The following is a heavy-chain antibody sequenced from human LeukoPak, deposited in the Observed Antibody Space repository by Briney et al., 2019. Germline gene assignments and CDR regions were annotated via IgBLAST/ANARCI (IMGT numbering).Heavy chain of an antibody. CDR2: ISYDGSNK. CDR1: GFTFSSYA. D-gene: IGHD3-10*01. Sequence: PGGSLRLSCAASGFTFSSYAMNWVRQAPGKGLEWVALISYDGSNKYYADSVKGRFTISRDNSKNTLYLQMNSLRAEDTAVYYCARKQITTLWFGESDAFDIWGQGTMVTVSS. V-gene: IGHV3-30-3*01. CDR3: ARKQITTLWFGESDAFDI. J-gene: IGHJ3*02.